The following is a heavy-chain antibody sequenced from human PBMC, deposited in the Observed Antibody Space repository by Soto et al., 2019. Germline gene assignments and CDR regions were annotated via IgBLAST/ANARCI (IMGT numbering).Heavy chain of an antibody. J-gene: IGHJ4*02. Sequence: SETLSLTCTVSGGSISSYYWSWIRQPAGKGLEWIGRIYTSGSTNYNPSLKSRVTMSVDTSKNQFSLKLSSVTAADTAVYYCARVGYDFWSGYYYYFDYWGQGTMVTVYS. V-gene: IGHV4-4*07. CDR3: ARVGYDFWSGYYYYFDY. CDR1: GGSISSYY. CDR2: IYTSGST. D-gene: IGHD3-3*01.